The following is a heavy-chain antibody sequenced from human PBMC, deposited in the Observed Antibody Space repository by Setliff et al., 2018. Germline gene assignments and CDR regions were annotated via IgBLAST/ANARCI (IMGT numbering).Heavy chain of an antibody. V-gene: IGHV1-8*02. D-gene: IGHD3-3*01. J-gene: IGHJ4*02. CDR2: INPNSGNT. CDR3: ARGPRHNFWSGYYLVAVNY. CDR1: GYTFTNYD. Sequence: ASVKVSCKASGYTFTNYDINWVRQATGQGLEWMGWINPNSGNTGYAQNFQGRVTMTRNTSISTAYMELSSLRFEGTAVYYCARGPRHNFWSGYYLVAVNYWGQGTLVTVSS.